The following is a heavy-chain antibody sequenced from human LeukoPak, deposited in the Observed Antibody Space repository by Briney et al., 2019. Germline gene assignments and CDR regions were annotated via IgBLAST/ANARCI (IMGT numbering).Heavy chain of an antibody. CDR3: ARDHRWYCGGGSCYSSAFDI. CDR2: ISYDGSNK. CDR1: GFTFSSYA. J-gene: IGHJ3*02. D-gene: IGHD2-15*01. Sequence: HPGGSLRLSRAASGFTFSSYAMHWVRQAPGKGLEWVAVISYDGSNKYYADSVKGRFTISRDNSKNTLYLQMNSLRAEDTAVYYCARDHRWYCGGGSCYSSAFDIWGQGTMVTVSS. V-gene: IGHV3-30-3*01.